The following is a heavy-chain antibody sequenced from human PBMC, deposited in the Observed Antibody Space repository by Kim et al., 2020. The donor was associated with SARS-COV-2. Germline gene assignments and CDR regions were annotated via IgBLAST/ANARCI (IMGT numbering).Heavy chain of an antibody. CDR1: GFTFSSFS. CDR2: ISTSSSYI. Sequence: GGSLRLSCAASGFTFSSFSMNWVRQAPGKGLEWVSSISTSSSYIYYADSVKGRFTISRDNAKNSLYLQMNSLRVEDTAVYYCARAPTAGYCSGGNCYPNYWGQGTLVTVSS. V-gene: IGHV3-21*01. J-gene: IGHJ4*02. D-gene: IGHD2-15*01. CDR3: ARAPTAGYCSGGNCYPNY.